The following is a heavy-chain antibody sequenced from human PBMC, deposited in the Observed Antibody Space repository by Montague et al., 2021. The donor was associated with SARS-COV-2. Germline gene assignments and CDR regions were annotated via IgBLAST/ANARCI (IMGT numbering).Heavy chain of an antibody. Sequence: SETLSLTCAVSGGSINTNNWWTWVRQPPGEGLEWIGQIFHSGITNYNPSLESRVTISVDKSKNQFSLRLSSVTAADTAVYYCARGRLVGDSSSWSYFDYWGQGTLVAVSS. J-gene: IGHJ4*02. D-gene: IGHD6-13*01. CDR1: GGSINTNNW. CDR2: IFHSGIT. CDR3: ARGRLVGDSSSWSYFDY. V-gene: IGHV4-4*02.